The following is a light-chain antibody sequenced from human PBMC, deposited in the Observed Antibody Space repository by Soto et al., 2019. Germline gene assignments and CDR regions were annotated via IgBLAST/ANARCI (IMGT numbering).Light chain of an antibody. CDR3: QQDDNSPST. V-gene: IGKV3-20*01. CDR2: GAS. Sequence: EIVLTQSPGTLSLSPGERATLSCKASQSVSSNFLAWYQRKPGQAPRLLIYGASYRATAIPYRFSVSGSVTDFTLTITSLEPEDFAVDYCQQDDNSPSTFGQGTKVEI. J-gene: IGKJ1*01. CDR1: QSVSSNF.